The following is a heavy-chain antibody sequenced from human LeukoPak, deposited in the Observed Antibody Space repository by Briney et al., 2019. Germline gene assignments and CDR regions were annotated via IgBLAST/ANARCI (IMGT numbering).Heavy chain of an antibody. CDR3: ARDPGYYGWGTRGAFDI. Sequence: SETLSLTCTVSGGSLSSYYWSWLRQPAGKGLEWIGRIYSSGSTNYNPSLTSRVTMSIDRSKNQFSLKLSSVTAADTAVYYGARDPGYYGWGTRGAFDIWGQGTMVTVSS. D-gene: IGHD3-10*01. CDR2: IYSSGST. J-gene: IGHJ3*02. V-gene: IGHV4-4*07. CDR1: GGSLSSYY.